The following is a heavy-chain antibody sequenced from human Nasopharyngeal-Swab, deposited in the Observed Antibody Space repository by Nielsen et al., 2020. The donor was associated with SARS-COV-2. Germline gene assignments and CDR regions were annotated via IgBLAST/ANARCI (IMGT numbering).Heavy chain of an antibody. D-gene: IGHD1-26*01. J-gene: IGHJ6*02. CDR2: IYSGGST. V-gene: IGHV3-53*01. CDR1: GFTVSSNY. CDR3: ARDWEDYYGMDV. Sequence: GESLRLSCAASGFTVSSNYMSWVRQAPGKGLEWVSVIYSGGSTYYADSVKGRFTISRDNSKNTLYLQMNSLRAEDTAVYYCARDWEDYYGMDVWGQGTTVTVSS.